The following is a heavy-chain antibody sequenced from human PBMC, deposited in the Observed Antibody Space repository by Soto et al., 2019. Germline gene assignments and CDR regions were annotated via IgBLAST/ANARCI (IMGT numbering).Heavy chain of an antibody. CDR1: GFTFSSYW. V-gene: IGHV3-74*01. CDR2: INSDGSTT. J-gene: IGHJ4*02. CDR3: ARDFGMGFGVRGADY. Sequence: EVQLVESGGGLVQPGGSLRLSCAASGFTFSSYWMHWVRQAPGKGLVWVSRINSDGSTTTYAGSVKGRFTISRDNAKNTLVLQMNSRRAEDTAVYYCARDFGMGFGVRGADYWGQGTLVTVSS. D-gene: IGHD3-10*01.